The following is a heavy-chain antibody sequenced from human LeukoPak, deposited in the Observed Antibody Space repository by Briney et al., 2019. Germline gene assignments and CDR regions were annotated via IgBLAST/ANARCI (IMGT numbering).Heavy chain of an antibody. V-gene: IGHV4-38-2*02. J-gene: IGHJ4*02. CDR3: ARDPVSVRGDPDY. D-gene: IGHD3-10*01. CDR1: GYSISSGYY. CDR2: IYHSGST. Sequence: SETLSLTFTVSGYSISSGYYWGWIRQPPGKGLGWIGSIYHSGSTYYNPSLKSRVTISVDTSKNQFSLKLSSVTAADTAVYYCARDPVSVRGDPDYWGQGTLVTVSS.